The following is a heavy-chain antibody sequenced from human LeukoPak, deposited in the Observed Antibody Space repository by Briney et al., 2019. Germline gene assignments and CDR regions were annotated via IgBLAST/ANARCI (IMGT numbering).Heavy chain of an antibody. CDR3: ARDGDSSGWDNWFDP. Sequence: GSLRLSCAASGFTFSSHWMHWVRQAPGKGLEWVAVISYDGSNKYYADSVKGRFTISRDNSKNTLYLQMNSLRAEDTAVYYCARDGDSSGWDNWFDPWGQGTLVTVSS. CDR2: ISYDGSNK. CDR1: GFTFSSHW. V-gene: IGHV3-30*03. J-gene: IGHJ5*02. D-gene: IGHD6-19*01.